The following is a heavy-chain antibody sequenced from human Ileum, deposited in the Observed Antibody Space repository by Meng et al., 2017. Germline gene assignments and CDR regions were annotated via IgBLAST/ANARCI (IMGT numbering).Heavy chain of an antibody. CDR1: GFSFSSYW. CDR2: INTDGSDT. D-gene: IGHD1-26*01. J-gene: IGHJ4*02. Sequence: GESLKISCAASGFSFSSYWMHWVRQAPGKGLVWVSRINTDGSDTTYADSVKGRFTISRDNAKNTLFLQMNSLRVEDTAVYYCARDRSFTNGGQDHWGQGTLVTVSS. CDR3: ARDRSFTNGGQDH. V-gene: IGHV3-74*03.